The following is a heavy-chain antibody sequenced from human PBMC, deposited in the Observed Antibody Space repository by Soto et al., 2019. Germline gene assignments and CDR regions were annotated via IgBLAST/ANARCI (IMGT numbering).Heavy chain of an antibody. J-gene: IGHJ4*02. D-gene: IGHD5-18*01. Sequence: QVQLVESGGGVVQPGRSLRLSCAASGFTFSSYGMHWVRQAPGKGLEWVAVISYDGSNKYYADSVKGRFTISRDNSKNTLYLQMNSLRAEDTAVYYCAKDWGLIQLGYLADYWGQGTLVTVSS. CDR3: AKDWGLIQLGYLADY. CDR1: GFTFSSYG. CDR2: ISYDGSNK. V-gene: IGHV3-30*18.